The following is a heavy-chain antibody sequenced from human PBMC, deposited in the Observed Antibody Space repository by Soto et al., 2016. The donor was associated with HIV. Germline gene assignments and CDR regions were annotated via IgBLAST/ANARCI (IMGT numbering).Heavy chain of an antibody. CDR3: AREEVTTMNDYFDMDV. CDR1: GFSFSIYD. Sequence: QVQLVESGGGLVEPGRSLRLSCAASGFSFSIYDMHWVRQAPGKGLDWVANIRFDGSMLNYADSVKGRFTISRDNSKNTLYLQMNSLRVDDTALYYCAREEVTTMNDYFDMDVWGQGTMVTVFS. J-gene: IGHJ6*02. D-gene: IGHD4-17*01. CDR2: IRFDGSML. V-gene: IGHV3-33*01.